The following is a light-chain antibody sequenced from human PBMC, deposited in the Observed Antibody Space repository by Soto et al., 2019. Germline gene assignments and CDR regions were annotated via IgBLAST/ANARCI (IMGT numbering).Light chain of an antibody. CDR2: DVN. Sequence: QSALTQPASVSGSPGQSITISCTGTSSDVGTYDYVSWHQQHPGKAPKLIIYDVNNRPSGVSSRLSGSKSGNTASLTISGLQAEDEADYYCCSFSTSGTHVFGTGTKLTVL. J-gene: IGLJ1*01. CDR3: CSFSTSGTHV. CDR1: SSDVGTYDY. V-gene: IGLV2-14*01.